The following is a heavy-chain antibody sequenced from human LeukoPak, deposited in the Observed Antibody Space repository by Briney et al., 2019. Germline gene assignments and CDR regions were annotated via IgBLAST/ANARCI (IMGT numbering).Heavy chain of an antibody. V-gene: IGHV4-4*07. CDR3: ARDPSSFGGRFDP. Sequence: KSSETLSLPCTVSGGSISSYYWNWTRRPAGRGLEGSGRIYSSGSTNYNPSLKSRVTMSVDTSKNQFSLKLSSVTAADTAVYYCARDPSSFGGRFDPWGQGTLVGVSS. D-gene: IGHD3-10*01. CDR1: GGSISSYY. CDR2: IYSSGST. J-gene: IGHJ5*02.